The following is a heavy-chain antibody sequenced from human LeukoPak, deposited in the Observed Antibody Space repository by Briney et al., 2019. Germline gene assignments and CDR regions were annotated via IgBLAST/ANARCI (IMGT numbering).Heavy chain of an antibody. CDR1: GLTFSNVW. CDR3: TTFSDCSTSVCYNNY. D-gene: IGHD2-2*02. J-gene: IGHJ4*02. Sequence: PGGSLRLSCVVSGLTFSNVWMSWVRQAPGKGLEWVGRIKSKTHGGTTDYAAPVYGRFSVSRDDSKNTLYPQMNSLQTEDTAVYYCTTFSDCSTSVCYNNYWGQGTLVTVSS. CDR2: IKSKTHGGTT. V-gene: IGHV3-15*01.